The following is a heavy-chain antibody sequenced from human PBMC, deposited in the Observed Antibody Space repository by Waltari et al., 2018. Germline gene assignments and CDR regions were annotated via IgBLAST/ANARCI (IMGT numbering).Heavy chain of an antibody. J-gene: IGHJ4*02. V-gene: IGHV4-34*01. CDR3: ARGPYCSGGSCYPKAGY. D-gene: IGHD2-15*01. CDR2: INHSGST. Sequence: QVQLQQWGAGLLKPSETLSLTCAVYGGSFSGYYWSWIRQPPGKGLEWIGEINHSGSTNDNPSLKSRVTISVDTSKNQFSLRLSSVTAADTAVYYCARGPYCSGGSCYPKAGYWGQGTLVTVSS. CDR1: GGSFSGYY.